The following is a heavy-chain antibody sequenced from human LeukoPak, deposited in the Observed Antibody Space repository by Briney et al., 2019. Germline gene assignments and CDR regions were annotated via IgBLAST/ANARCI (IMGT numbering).Heavy chain of an antibody. CDR2: IDPSDSYT. Sequence: GESLKISCKGSGYSFTSYWISWVRQMPGKGLEWMGRIDPSDSYTNYSPSFQGHVTISADKSISTAYLQWSGLKASDTAMYYCARHRFGPAAIDWFDPWGQGTLVTVSS. D-gene: IGHD2-2*01. J-gene: IGHJ5*02. V-gene: IGHV5-10-1*01. CDR1: GYSFTSYW. CDR3: ARHRFGPAAIDWFDP.